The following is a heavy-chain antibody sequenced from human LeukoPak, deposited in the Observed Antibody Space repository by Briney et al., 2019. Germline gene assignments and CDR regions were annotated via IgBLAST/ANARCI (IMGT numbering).Heavy chain of an antibody. Sequence: AGGSLRLSCEASGLTFSKAWMSWVRQVPGKGMEWVGRIKSNSDGGTTDYAAPVKGRLIISRDDSKNTVYLQMNSLKTEDTALYFRTAFDCSAGSCFSPFDHWGQGTLVTVSP. CDR2: IKSNSDGGTT. CDR1: GLTFSKAW. CDR3: TAFDCSAGSCFSPFDH. J-gene: IGHJ4*02. D-gene: IGHD2-15*01. V-gene: IGHV3-15*05.